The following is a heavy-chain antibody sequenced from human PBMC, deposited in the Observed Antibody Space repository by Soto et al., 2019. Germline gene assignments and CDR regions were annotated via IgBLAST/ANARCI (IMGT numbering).Heavy chain of an antibody. Sequence: QVQLVQSGAEEKKPGASVKVSCKASGYTFTSYAMHWVRQAPGQRLEWMGWINAGNGNTKYSQKFQGRVTITRDTSASTAYMALSILRSEDTAVYYCARGTGGRYFDYWGQGTLVTVSS. CDR3: ARGTGGRYFDY. CDR1: GYTFTSYA. J-gene: IGHJ4*02. D-gene: IGHD3-10*01. V-gene: IGHV1-3*05. CDR2: INAGNGNT.